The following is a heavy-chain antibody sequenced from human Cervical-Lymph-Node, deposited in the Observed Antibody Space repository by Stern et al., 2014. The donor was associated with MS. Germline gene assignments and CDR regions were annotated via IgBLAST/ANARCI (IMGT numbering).Heavy chain of an antibody. V-gene: IGHV1-46*01. Sequence: QVQLVQSVAEVRKPGASVKLSCRTSGFTFTTFYIQWLRQAPGQGLEWMGLINPSDGSTSSTQKFQDRITMTRDTSASTVYMELSGLRSEDTAVYYCARDLARDGYNFDYWGQGTLVTVSS. CDR2: INPSDGST. D-gene: IGHD5-24*01. CDR1: GFTFTTFY. CDR3: ARDLARDGYNFDY. J-gene: IGHJ4*02.